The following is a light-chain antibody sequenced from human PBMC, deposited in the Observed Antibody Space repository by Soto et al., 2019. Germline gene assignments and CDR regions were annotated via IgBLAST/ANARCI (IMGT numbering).Light chain of an antibody. Sequence: EIVMTQSPATLSVSPGERATLSCRASQSVSSNLAWYQQKPGQAPRLLIYDASTRATGIPARFSGSGSGTEFTLTIRSLQSEDFAVYECQQYNNWPPWTFGQGTKVEIK. J-gene: IGKJ1*01. V-gene: IGKV3-15*01. CDR1: QSVSSN. CDR3: QQYNNWPPWT. CDR2: DAS.